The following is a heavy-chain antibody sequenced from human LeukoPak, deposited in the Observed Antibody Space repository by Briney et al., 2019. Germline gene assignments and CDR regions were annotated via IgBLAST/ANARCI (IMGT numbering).Heavy chain of an antibody. V-gene: IGHV1-2*02. J-gene: IGHJ4*02. Sequence: ASVKVSCKTSGYTFTANYMHWVRQAPGQGLEWVGWINSNSGATSYAQKSQGRVTMTRDTFISTAYMELSRLTPDDTAVYHCARGFGTSWYDYWGQGTLVTVSS. CDR2: INSNSGAT. D-gene: IGHD6-13*01. CDR1: GYTFTANY. CDR3: ARGFGTSWYDY.